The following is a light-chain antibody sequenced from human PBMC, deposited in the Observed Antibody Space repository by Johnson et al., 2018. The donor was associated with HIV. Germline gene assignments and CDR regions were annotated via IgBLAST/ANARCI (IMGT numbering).Light chain of an antibody. CDR3: GTWDIYLSAGSRV. CDR2: ENN. CDR1: SSNIGNNY. V-gene: IGLV1-51*02. Sequence: QSVLTQPPSVSAAPGQKVTISCSGSSSNIGNNYVSWYQQLPGTAPKLLIYENNKRPSRIPDRFSGSKSGTSATLGITGLQTGDEADYYCGTWDIYLSAGSRVFGTGTKVTVL. J-gene: IGLJ1*01.